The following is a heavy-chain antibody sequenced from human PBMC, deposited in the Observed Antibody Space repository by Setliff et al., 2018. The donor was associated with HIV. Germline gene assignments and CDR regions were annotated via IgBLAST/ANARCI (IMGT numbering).Heavy chain of an antibody. V-gene: IGHV3-30*03. CDR1: GFTLSDYA. CDR3: TRPYYYASGSYDY. CDR2: ISYDGTNE. Sequence: SLRFSCAASGFTLSDYAMHWVRQAPGKGLEWVAVISYDGTNEYYADSVKGRFTISRDNYKNTVFLQMNSLRVDDSALYYCTRPYYYASGSYDYWGQGTLVTVSS. J-gene: IGHJ4*02. D-gene: IGHD3-10*01.